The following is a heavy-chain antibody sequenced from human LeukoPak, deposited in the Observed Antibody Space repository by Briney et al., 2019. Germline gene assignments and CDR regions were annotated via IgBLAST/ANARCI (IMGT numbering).Heavy chain of an antibody. D-gene: IGHD6-13*01. CDR3: ARCSGYSSSWAICYFDY. Sequence: SETLSLTCTVSGGSISSYYWSWIRQPPGKGLEWIGYIYYSGSTNYNPSLKSRVTISVDTSKNQFSLKLSSVTAADTAVYYCARCSGYSSSWAICYFDYWGQGTLVTVSS. V-gene: IGHV4-59*01. CDR2: IYYSGST. J-gene: IGHJ4*02. CDR1: GGSISSYY.